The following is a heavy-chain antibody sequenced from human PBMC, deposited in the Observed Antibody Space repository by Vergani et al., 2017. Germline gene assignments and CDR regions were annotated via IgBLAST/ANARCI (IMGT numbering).Heavy chain of an antibody. D-gene: IGHD6-13*01. V-gene: IGHV3-48*03. Sequence: EVQLLESGGGLVQPGGALRLSCAASGFTLSSYEMNWVRQAPGKWLEWVSYISSSGSTIYYADSVKGRFTISRDNAKNSLYLQMNSLRAEDTAVYYCARDDSRRWSDYYYYGMDVCGHGP. CDR3: ARDDSRRWSDYYYYGMDV. J-gene: IGHJ6*02. CDR1: GFTLSSYE. CDR2: ISSSGSTI.